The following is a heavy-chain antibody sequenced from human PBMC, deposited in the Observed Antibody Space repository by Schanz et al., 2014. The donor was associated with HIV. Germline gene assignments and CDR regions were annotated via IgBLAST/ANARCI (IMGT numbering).Heavy chain of an antibody. V-gene: IGHV3-33*01. CDR3: ARDRLHPGNGMDV. CDR1: GFTFSDYP. Sequence: VQLVESGGGLVKPGRSLRLSCTTSGFTFSDYPVSWLRQAPGKGLEWVAVIWNDGSNTFYADSVKGRFTISRDNSKKTVFLQMNNLRAEDTAVYYCARDRLHPGNGMDVWGQGTTVTVSS. J-gene: IGHJ6*02. D-gene: IGHD4-4*01. CDR2: IWNDGSNT.